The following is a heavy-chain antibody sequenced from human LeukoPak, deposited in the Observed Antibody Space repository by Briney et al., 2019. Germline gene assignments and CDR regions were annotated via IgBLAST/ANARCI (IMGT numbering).Heavy chain of an antibody. J-gene: IGHJ4*02. CDR2: ISRSSNYI. D-gene: IGHD4-17*01. V-gene: IGHV3-21*01. CDR1: GFNFSSYN. CDR3: TRDLGGYGDYGTNFDY. Sequence: PGGSLRLSCAASGFNFSSYNMHWVRQAPGKGLEWVSSISRSSNYIYYADSVKGRFTISRDNAQNSLYLQMHSLRAQDTAVYHCTRDLGGYGDYGTNFDYWGQGTLVTVSS.